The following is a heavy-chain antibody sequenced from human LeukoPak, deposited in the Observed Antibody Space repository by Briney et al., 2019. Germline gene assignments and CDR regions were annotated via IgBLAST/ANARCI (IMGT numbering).Heavy chain of an antibody. CDR1: GFTFSSYW. CDR3: ARDHFYSSGWYVGEFDY. V-gene: IGHV3-7*01. J-gene: IGHJ4*02. CDR2: IKQDGSEK. D-gene: IGHD6-19*01. Sequence: PGGSLRLSCAASGFTFSSYWMSWVRQAPGKGLEWVANIKQDGSEKYYVDSVKGRFTISRDNAKNSLYLQMNSLRAEDTAVYYCARDHFYSSGWYVGEFDYWGQGTLVTVSS.